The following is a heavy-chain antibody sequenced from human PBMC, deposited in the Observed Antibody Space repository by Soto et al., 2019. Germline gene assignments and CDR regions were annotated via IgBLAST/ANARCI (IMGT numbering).Heavy chain of an antibody. CDR1: GFTFSSYA. D-gene: IGHD3-16*01. CDR2: LSSDGGTT. Sequence: EVQLVESGGGLVQPGGSLRLSCAASGFTFSSYAMHWVRQAPGKGLEYVSALSSDGGTTYYANSVKGRFAISRDNSKNTLYLQMGSLRAEDMAVYYCARDLEELFSGGMDVWGQGTTVTVSS. V-gene: IGHV3-64*01. CDR3: ARDLEELFSGGMDV. J-gene: IGHJ6*02.